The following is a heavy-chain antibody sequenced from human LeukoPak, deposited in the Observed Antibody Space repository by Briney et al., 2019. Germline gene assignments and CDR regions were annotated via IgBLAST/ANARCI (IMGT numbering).Heavy chain of an antibody. D-gene: IGHD3-10*01. CDR1: GFTFGDYA. V-gene: IGHV3-49*04. CDR3: TRHWDTMVRGVIIRTSTTFDY. CDR2: IRSKAYGGTT. Sequence: GGSLRLSCTASGFTFGDYAMSWVRQAPGKGLEWVGFIRSKAYGGTTEYAASVKGRFTISRDDSKSIAYLQMNSLKTEDTAVYYCTRHWDTMVRGVIIRTSTTFDYWGQGTLVTVSS. J-gene: IGHJ4*02.